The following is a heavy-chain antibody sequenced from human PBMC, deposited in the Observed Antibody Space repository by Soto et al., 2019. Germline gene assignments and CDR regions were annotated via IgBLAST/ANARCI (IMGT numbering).Heavy chain of an antibody. D-gene: IGHD3-22*01. V-gene: IGHV3-30*18. Sequence: GGSLRLSCAASGFTFSSYGMHWVRQAPGKGLEWVAVISYDGSNKYYADSVKGRFTISRDNSKNTLYLQMNSLRAEDTAVYYCAKDRKTYYYDSSGYTPDYWGQGTLVTVSS. CDR2: ISYDGSNK. CDR3: AKDRKTYYYDSSGYTPDY. CDR1: GFTFSSYG. J-gene: IGHJ4*02.